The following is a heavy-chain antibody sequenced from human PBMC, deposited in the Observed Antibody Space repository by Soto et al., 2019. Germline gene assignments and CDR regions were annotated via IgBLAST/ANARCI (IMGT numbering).Heavy chain of an antibody. D-gene: IGHD6-6*01. CDR1: GYTFTGYY. Sequence: ASVKVSCKASGYTFTGYYMHWVRQAPGQGLEWMGWINPNSGDTKYAQKFQGRVTMTRDTSTRTAYMEVGRLTSDDTAVYYCARSLSTIGGRPDSWGQGTLVTVSS. J-gene: IGHJ4*02. CDR2: INPNSGDT. CDR3: ARSLSTIGGRPDS. V-gene: IGHV1-2*02.